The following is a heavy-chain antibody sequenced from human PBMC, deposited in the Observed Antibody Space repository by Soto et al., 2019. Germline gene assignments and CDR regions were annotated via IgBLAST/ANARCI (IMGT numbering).Heavy chain of an antibody. D-gene: IGHD4-17*01. Sequence: QVQLQESGPGLVKPSETLSLTCTVSGGSISSYNWSWIRQPPGKGLEWIGYSYYSGSTNYNPTLKSRVTISVDTSKNQLSLKLSSVTASDTAVYYCARVLSTYGYYVFNYYYYDSMDVWGKGTTVTVSS. CDR3: ARVLSTYGYYVFNYYYYDSMDV. CDR1: GGSISSYN. CDR2: SYYSGST. J-gene: IGHJ6*03. V-gene: IGHV4-59*01.